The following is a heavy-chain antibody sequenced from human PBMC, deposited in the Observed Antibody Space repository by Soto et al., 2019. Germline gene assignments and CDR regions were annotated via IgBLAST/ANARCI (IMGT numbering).Heavy chain of an antibody. CDR3: ARDPVIAAANWFDP. CDR2: ISGSGVST. J-gene: IGHJ5*02. V-gene: IGHV3-23*01. Sequence: GGSLRLSCAASGFTFSSYAMSWVRQAPGKGLEWVSAISGSGVSTYYADSVKGRFTISRDKSKSTLYLQMNSLRAEDTAVYYCARDPVIAAANWFDPWGQGTLVTVPQ. CDR1: GFTFSSYA. D-gene: IGHD6-13*01.